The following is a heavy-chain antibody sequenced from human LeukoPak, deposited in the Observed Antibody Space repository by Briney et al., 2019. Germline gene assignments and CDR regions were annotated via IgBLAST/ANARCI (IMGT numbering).Heavy chain of an antibody. D-gene: IGHD4-17*01. CDR2: ISAYNSNT. Sequence: ASVRVSSTPSVYTLTTYGISWVRQAPGQGLEWREWISAYNSNTNHAQKLQGRVTMTTDTATSTAYMERRSLRSDDTAVYYCARDHRGTVTYFDYWGQGTLVTVSS. J-gene: IGHJ4*02. V-gene: IGHV1-18*01. CDR3: ARDHRGTVTYFDY. CDR1: VYTLTTYG.